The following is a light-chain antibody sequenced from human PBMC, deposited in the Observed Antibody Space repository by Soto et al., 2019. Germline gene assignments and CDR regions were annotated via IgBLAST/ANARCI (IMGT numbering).Light chain of an antibody. Sequence: EVLLTQSPATLSLSPGERAILSCRASQNVGSYLAWYQQKPGQAPRLLIYDASNWATGIPARFSGSGSGTDFALTISSLEPEDFAVYYCQQRSDWPWTFGQGTKVEIK. V-gene: IGKV3-11*01. J-gene: IGKJ1*01. CDR3: QQRSDWPWT. CDR2: DAS. CDR1: QNVGSY.